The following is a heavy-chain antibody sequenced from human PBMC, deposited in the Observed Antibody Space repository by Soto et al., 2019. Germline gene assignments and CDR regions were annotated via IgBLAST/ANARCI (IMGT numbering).Heavy chain of an antibody. CDR1: GYTFTSYG. CDR3: ARVIVERDSSGYSNDAFDI. Sequence: ASVKVSCKASGYTFTSYGISWVRQAPGQGLEWMGWISAYNGNTNYAQKLQGRVTMTTDTSTSTAYMELRSLRSDDTAVYYCARVIVERDSSGYSNDAFDIWGQGTMVTVSS. V-gene: IGHV1-18*01. D-gene: IGHD3-22*01. J-gene: IGHJ3*02. CDR2: ISAYNGNT.